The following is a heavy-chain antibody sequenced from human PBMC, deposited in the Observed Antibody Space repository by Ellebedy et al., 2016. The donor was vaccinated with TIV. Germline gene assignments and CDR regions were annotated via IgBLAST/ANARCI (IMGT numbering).Heavy chain of an antibody. CDR3: AKDTTYIYGPSDC. CDR1: GFTFSRNW. CDR2: IKQDGSEK. V-gene: IGHV3-7*01. D-gene: IGHD3-10*01. Sequence: PGGSLRLSCEASGFTFSRNWISWFRLAPGKGLEWVANIKQDGSEKCYVDSVKGRFTISRDNAKNSVYLQLSSLGAEDTAVYYCAKDTTYIYGPSDCWGQGTLVTVSS. J-gene: IGHJ4*02.